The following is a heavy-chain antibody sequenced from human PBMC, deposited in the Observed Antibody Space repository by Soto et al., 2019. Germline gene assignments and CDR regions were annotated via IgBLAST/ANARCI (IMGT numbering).Heavy chain of an antibody. D-gene: IGHD1-26*01. V-gene: IGHV3-66*01. CDR1: GFTVSRDY. CDR2: IYSGGNT. Sequence: EVQVVESGGGLVQPGGSLRLTCAASGFTVSRDYMNWVRQAPGKGLEWVSVIYSGGNTYYGDSVKGRFTISRDNSKNMLYLQMNSLRVEDTAVYCCGSDPGARNGMIVWGQGTTVTVSS. CDR3: GSDPGARNGMIV. J-gene: IGHJ6*02.